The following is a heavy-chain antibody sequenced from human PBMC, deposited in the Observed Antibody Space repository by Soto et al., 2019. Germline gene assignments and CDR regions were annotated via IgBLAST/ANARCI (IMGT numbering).Heavy chain of an antibody. D-gene: IGHD6-13*01. Sequence: QVQLQESGPGLVKPSETLSLTCTVSGGSTSSYYWTWIRQPPGRGLEWIGCIYYTGNTNYKPSLKSRVTISVDTSKNQISLKLRSVTAADTAVYYCARHRGRAAAGDPWGQGTLVTVSS. CDR3: ARHRGRAAAGDP. J-gene: IGHJ5*02. CDR1: GGSTSSYY. CDR2: IYYTGNT. V-gene: IGHV4-59*08.